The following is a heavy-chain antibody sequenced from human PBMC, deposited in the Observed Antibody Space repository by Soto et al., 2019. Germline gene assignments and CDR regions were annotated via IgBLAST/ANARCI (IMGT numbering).Heavy chain of an antibody. CDR2: IYYSGST. Sequence: SETLSLTCTVSGGSISSSSYYWGWIRQPPGKGLEWIGSIYYSGSTYYNPSLKSRVTISVDTSKNQFSRKLSSVTAADTAVYYCARQRQGLLRLDFTGAVTVTTNFDYWGQGTLVTVSS. D-gene: IGHD4-17*01. CDR3: ARQRQGLLRLDFTGAVTVTTNFDY. CDR1: GGSISSSSYY. V-gene: IGHV4-39*01. J-gene: IGHJ4*02.